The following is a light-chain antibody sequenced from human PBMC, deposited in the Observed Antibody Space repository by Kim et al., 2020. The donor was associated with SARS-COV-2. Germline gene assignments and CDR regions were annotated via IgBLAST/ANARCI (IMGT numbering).Light chain of an antibody. Sequence: TVGDRVTITCRASQSIGGWLACYQQNPGKAPKLLIYDAAIGESGAPSRFSGRESGTEFTLTISSQQPDDSATYYCQHHSTYPITFGQGTRLEIK. V-gene: IGKV1-5*01. J-gene: IGKJ5*01. CDR1: QSIGGW. CDR2: DAA. CDR3: QHHSTYPIT.